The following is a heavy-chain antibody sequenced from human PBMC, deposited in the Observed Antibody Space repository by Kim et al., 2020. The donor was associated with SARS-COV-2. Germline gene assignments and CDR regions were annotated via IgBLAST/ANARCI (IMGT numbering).Heavy chain of an antibody. V-gene: IGHV3-66*01. J-gene: IGHJ4*02. Sequence: YYADSVKGRFTSSRDNSKNTLYLQMNSLRAEDTAVYYCARSVGATYYFDYWGQGTLGTVSS. D-gene: IGHD1-26*01. CDR3: ARSVGATYYFDY.